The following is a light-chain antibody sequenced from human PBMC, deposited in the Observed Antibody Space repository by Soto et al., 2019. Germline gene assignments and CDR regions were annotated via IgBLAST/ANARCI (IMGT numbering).Light chain of an antibody. CDR2: AAA. V-gene: IGKV1-39*01. CDR3: QQLHMYPST. J-gene: IGKJ4*01. Sequence: DIPMTESPSSLSASVGDRVTITCLASHSISSYLNGYQQKTVKAPKLLLFAAATLYGGVPSRCSSSGSWTDFAPPITSPPADDFAAYYCQQLHMYPSTFGGGTKVDI. CDR1: HSISSY.